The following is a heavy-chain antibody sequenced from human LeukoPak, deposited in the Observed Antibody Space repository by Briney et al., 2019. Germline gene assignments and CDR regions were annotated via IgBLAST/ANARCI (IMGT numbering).Heavy chain of an antibody. CDR3: ARGGDGYNYLFDY. Sequence: SVKVSCKASGGTFSSYTISWVRQAPGQGLEWMGRIIPILGIANYAQKFQGRVTITADKSTSTAYMELSSLRSEDTAVYYCARGGDGYNYLFDYWGREPWSPSPQ. CDR2: IIPILGIA. CDR1: GGTFSSYT. D-gene: IGHD5-24*01. V-gene: IGHV1-69*02. J-gene: IGHJ4*02.